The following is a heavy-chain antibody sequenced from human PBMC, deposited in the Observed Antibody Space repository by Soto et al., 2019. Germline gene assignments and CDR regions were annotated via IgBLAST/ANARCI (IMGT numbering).Heavy chain of an antibody. J-gene: IGHJ6*02. Sequence: GGSLRLSCAASGFTFSRYAMTWVRQAPGKGLEWVSAISGSGGRTYYADSVKGRFTISRDNSKNTLYLQMSSLRAEDTAVYYCAKAYSSGWYVLGYYYGMGVWGQGTTVTVSS. V-gene: IGHV3-23*01. CDR1: GFTFSRYA. CDR2: ISGSGGRT. CDR3: AKAYSSGWYVLGYYYGMGV. D-gene: IGHD6-19*01.